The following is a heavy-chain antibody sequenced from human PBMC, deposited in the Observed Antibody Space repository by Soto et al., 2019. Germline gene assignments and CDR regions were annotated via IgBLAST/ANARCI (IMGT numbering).Heavy chain of an antibody. CDR2: INHSGRT. J-gene: IGHJ4*02. D-gene: IGHD2-2*01. V-gene: IGHV4-34*01. Sequence: QVQLQQWGAGLLKPSETLSLTCAVYGGSFSGYYWSWIRQPPGKGLEWIGEINHSGRTNYNPSLKSRVTISVDTSKNQFSLKLSSVTAADTAVYYCATNKSSTSCFDYWGQGTLVTVSS. CDR3: ATNKSSTSCFDY. CDR1: GGSFSGYY.